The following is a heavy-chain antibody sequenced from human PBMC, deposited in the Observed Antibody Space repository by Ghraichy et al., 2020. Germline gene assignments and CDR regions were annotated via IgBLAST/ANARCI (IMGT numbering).Heavy chain of an antibody. J-gene: IGHJ4*02. D-gene: IGHD3-22*01. Sequence: SETLSLTCTVSGGSISSYYWSWIRQPPGKGLEWIGYIYYSGSTNYNPSLKSRVTISVDTSKNQFSLKLSSVTAADTAVYYCARGTDSDSKFDYWGQGTLVTVSS. CDR2: IYYSGST. V-gene: IGHV4-59*01. CDR3: ARGTDSDSKFDY. CDR1: GGSISSYY.